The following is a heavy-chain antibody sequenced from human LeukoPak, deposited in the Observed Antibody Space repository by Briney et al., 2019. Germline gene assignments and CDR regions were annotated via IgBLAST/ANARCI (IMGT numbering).Heavy chain of an antibody. CDR1: GFTFSSYG. D-gene: IGHD6-13*01. CDR2: ITYDGSNK. CDR3: AKDRSSWLPFDY. Sequence: GRSLRLSCAASGFTFSSYGMHWVRQAPGKGLEWVAVITYDGSNKYYADSVKGRFTISRDNSKNTLYLQMNSLRAEDTAVYYCAKDRSSWLPFDYWGQGALVTVSS. V-gene: IGHV3-30*18. J-gene: IGHJ4*02.